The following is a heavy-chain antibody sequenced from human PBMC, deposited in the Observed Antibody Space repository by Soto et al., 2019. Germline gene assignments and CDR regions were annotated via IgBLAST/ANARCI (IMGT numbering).Heavy chain of an antibody. CDR3: ARYGSGSYYPTTFDY. CDR2: INAGNGNT. Sequence: GASVKVCCKASGYTFSNYGMQWVRQATGQRLEWMGLINAGNGNTKYSQKFQGRVTLTRDTSASTAYMELSSLRSEDTAVYYCARYGSGSYYPTTFDYWGQGTLVTVSS. D-gene: IGHD3-10*01. V-gene: IGHV1-3*01. CDR1: GYTFSNYG. J-gene: IGHJ4*02.